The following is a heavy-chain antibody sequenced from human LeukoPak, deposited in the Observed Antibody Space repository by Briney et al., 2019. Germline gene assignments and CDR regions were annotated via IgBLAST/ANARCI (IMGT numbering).Heavy chain of an antibody. Sequence: GGSLRLSCAASGFTFSSYAMSWVRQAPGKGLEWVANIKQDGSEKYYVDSVKGRFTISRDNAKNSLYLQTNSLRAEDTAVYYCASHLRSWYYFDYWGQGTLVTVSS. CDR1: GFTFSSYA. V-gene: IGHV3-7*01. D-gene: IGHD6-13*01. J-gene: IGHJ4*02. CDR2: IKQDGSEK. CDR3: ASHLRSWYYFDY.